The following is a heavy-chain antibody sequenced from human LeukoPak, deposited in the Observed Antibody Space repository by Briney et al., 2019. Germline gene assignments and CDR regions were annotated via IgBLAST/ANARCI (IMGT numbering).Heavy chain of an antibody. V-gene: IGHV3-21*01. CDR3: ARSSSGWSPRCGMDV. J-gene: IGHJ6*02. Sequence: GGSLRLSCAASGFTVSSNYMSWVRQAPGKGLEWVSSISSTSTSIYHADSVKGRFTISRDNTKNSLYLQMDSLRAEDTAVYYCARSSSGWSPRCGMDVWGQGTTVTVSS. CDR1: GFTVSSNY. CDR2: ISSTSTSI. D-gene: IGHD6-19*01.